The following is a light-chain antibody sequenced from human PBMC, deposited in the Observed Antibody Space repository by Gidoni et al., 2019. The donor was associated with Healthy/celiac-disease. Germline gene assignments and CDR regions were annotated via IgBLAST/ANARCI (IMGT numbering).Light chain of an antibody. CDR1: SSDVGGYNY. CDR2: DVS. CDR3: SSYTSSSTYV. V-gene: IGLV2-14*01. Sequence: QSALTQPASVSGSPGQSSTISCTGTSSDVGGYNYVSWYQQHPGKAPKLMIYDVSNRPSGVSNRFSGSNSGNTASLTISGLQAEDEADYYCSSYTSSSTYVFGTGTKVTVL. J-gene: IGLJ1*01.